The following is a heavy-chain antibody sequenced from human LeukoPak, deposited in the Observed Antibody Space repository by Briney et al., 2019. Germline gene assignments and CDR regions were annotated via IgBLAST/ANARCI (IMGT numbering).Heavy chain of an antibody. V-gene: IGHV1-24*01. CDR1: GYTLTELF. D-gene: IGHD6-19*01. CDR2: FDPEDGET. J-gene: IGHJ4*02. CDR3: ATAFFRVAVAGNFDY. Sequence: ASVKVSCKVSGYTLTELFMHWVRQAPGKGLEWMGGFDPEDGETIYAQKFQGRVTMTEETSTDTAYMELSSLRSEDTAVYYCATAFFRVAVAGNFDYWGQGTLVTVSS.